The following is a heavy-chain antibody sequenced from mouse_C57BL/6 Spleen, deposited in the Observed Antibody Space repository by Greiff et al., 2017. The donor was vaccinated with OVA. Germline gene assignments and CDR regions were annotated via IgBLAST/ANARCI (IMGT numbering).Heavy chain of an antibody. V-gene: IGHV1-64*01. Sequence: VQLQQSGAELVKPGASVKLSCKASGYTFTSYWMHWVKQRPGQGLEWIGMIHPNSGSTNYNEKFKSKATLTVDKSSSTAYMQLSSLTSEDSAVYYCARSPLDSSGYVDYFDYWGQGTTLTVSS. CDR2: IHPNSGST. J-gene: IGHJ2*01. CDR1: GYTFTSYW. CDR3: ARSPLDSSGYVDYFDY. D-gene: IGHD3-2*02.